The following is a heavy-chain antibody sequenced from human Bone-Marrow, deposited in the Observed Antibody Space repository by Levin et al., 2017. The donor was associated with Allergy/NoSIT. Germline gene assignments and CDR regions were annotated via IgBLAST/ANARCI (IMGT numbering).Heavy chain of an antibody. D-gene: IGHD3-9*01. V-gene: IGHV4-38-2*02. J-gene: IGHJ5*02. CDR1: GYSISSGYY. CDR3: ARVFVLRYFDWLLP. CDR2: IYHSGST. Sequence: ETLSLTCTVSGYSISSGYYWGWIRQPPGKGLEWIGSIYHSGSTYYNPSLKSRVTISVDTSKNQFSLKLSSVTAADTAVYYCARVFVLRYFDWLLPWGQGTLVTVSS.